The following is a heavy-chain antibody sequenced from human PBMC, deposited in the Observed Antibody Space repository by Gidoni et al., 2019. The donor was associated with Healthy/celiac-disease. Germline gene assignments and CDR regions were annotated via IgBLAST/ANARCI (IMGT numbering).Heavy chain of an antibody. CDR3: ARAVLKYGGTEIDP. V-gene: IGHV4-4*02. Sequence: QVQLQASGPGLVQPSGTLSLTCAVSGGSISSSNWWSWVRQPPGKGLEWIGESYHSGSTNDNPALKRRVTISVDKSKNQFSRKLSSVTAADTAVDYCARAVLKYGGTEIDPWGQGTLVTVSS. CDR1: GGSISSSNW. D-gene: IGHD3-16*01. CDR2: SYHSGST. J-gene: IGHJ5*02.